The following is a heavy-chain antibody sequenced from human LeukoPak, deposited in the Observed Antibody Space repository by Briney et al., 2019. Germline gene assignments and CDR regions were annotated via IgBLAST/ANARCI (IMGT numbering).Heavy chain of an antibody. V-gene: IGHV4-59*01. CDR1: GCSISVYH. D-gene: IGHD1-26*01. Sequence: SETLSLTCTVSGCSISVYHRNWIRQLPGMGLEWIGFIYNAGSTNYNPSLKSRVIISIDTSKNQFSLKLSTGTAADTAVYYCARAYSGTSAPLFDYWGQGTLVTVSS. J-gene: IGHJ4*02. CDR2: IYNAGST. CDR3: ARAYSGTSAPLFDY.